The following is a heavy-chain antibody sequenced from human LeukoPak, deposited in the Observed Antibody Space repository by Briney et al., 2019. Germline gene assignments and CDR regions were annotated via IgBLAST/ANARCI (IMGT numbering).Heavy chain of an antibody. CDR1: GGTFSSYA. D-gene: IGHD3-9*01. CDR3: ARDLLGSHTSYSSGAWDY. V-gene: IGHV1-69*06. CDR2: IIPIFGTA. Sequence: PEASVKVSCKASGGTFSSYAISWVRQAPGQGLEWMGGIIPIFGTANYAQKFQGRVTITADKSTSTAYMELSSLRAEDTAVYYCARDLLGSHTSYSSGAWDYWGQGTLVTVSS. J-gene: IGHJ4*02.